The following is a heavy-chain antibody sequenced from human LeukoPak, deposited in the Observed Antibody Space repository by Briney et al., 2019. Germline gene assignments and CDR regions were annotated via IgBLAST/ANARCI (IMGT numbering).Heavy chain of an antibody. D-gene: IGHD1-14*01. J-gene: IGHJ4*02. CDR3: AREVAGTPFIDY. CDR2: IYYRVTS. Sequence: SETLSLTCTVSGDSISTYYWSWIRQPPGKGLEWIGYIYYRVTSDYNPSLKSRVTMSVDMSTRQISLKLSSVTAADTAVYYCAREVAGTPFIDYWGQGTLVAVSS. V-gene: IGHV4-59*12. CDR1: GDSISTYY.